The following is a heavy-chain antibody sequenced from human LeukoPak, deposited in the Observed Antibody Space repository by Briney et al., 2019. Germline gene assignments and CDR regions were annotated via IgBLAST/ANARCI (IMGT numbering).Heavy chain of an antibody. CDR3: AKTGLYCSSTSCYRPFDY. J-gene: IGHJ4*02. CDR2: ISGSGGST. CDR1: GFTFSSYA. Sequence: GGSLRLSCAASGFTFSSYAMSWVRQAPGKGLEWVSAISGSGGSTYYADSVKGRFTISRDNSKNTLYLQMNSLRAEDMAVYYCAKTGLYCSSTSCYRPFDYWGQGTLVTVSS. V-gene: IGHV3-23*01. D-gene: IGHD2-2*01.